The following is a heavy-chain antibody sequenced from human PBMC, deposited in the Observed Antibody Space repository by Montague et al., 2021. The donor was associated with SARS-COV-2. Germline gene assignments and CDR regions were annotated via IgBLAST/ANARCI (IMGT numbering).Heavy chain of an antibody. D-gene: IGHD3-10*01. V-gene: IGHV2-5*02. CDR3: AHRYYSGSGSSGSAVFDY. J-gene: IGHJ4*02. CDR1: GFSRSTDGVG. CDR2: IYWDDDK. Sequence: PALVKPTQTLTQTCTFSGFSRSTDGVGVGWIRQPPGKALEWLALIYWDDDKRYRPGLQSRLTITKGTSENQVVLTMTNMDPVDTATYYCAHRYYSGSGSSGSAVFDYWGQGTLVTVSS.